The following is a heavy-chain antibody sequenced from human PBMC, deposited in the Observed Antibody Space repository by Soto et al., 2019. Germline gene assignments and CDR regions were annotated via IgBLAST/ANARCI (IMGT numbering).Heavy chain of an antibody. D-gene: IGHD1-20*01. CDR1: GGSIDFSIYY. CDR3: ARFYNMGRSY. J-gene: IGHJ4*02. Sequence: PSETLSLTCAVSGGSIDFSIYYWGWIRQPPGKGLEWIGTIYYGGSTYYNPSLKSRVTISADTSKNQFSLKLTSVTAADTAVYYCARFYNMGRSYWGQGTLVTVSS. CDR2: IYYGGST. V-gene: IGHV4-39*01.